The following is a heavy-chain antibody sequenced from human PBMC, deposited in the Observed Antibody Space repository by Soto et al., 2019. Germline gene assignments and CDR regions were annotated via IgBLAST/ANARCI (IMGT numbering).Heavy chain of an antibody. CDR1: GFTFSSYA. V-gene: IGHV3-23*01. D-gene: IGHD3-22*01. Sequence: EVQLLESGGGLVQPGGSLRLSCAASGFTFSSYAMSWARQAPGKGLEWVSAISGSGGSTYYADSVKGRFTISRDNSKNTLYLQMNSLRAEDTAVYYCAKGIGYYYDSSGYYLTLDYGMDVWGQGTTVTVSS. J-gene: IGHJ6*02. CDR3: AKGIGYYYDSSGYYLTLDYGMDV. CDR2: ISGSGGST.